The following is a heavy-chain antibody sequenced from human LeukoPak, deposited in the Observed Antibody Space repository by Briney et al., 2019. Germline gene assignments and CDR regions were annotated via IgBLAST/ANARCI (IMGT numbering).Heavy chain of an antibody. Sequence: PSETLSLTCAVSGGSISSGGYSWSWIRQPPGKGLAWIGYIYHSGSTYYNPSLKSRVTISVDRSKNQFSLKLSSVTAADTAVYYCAREYGGGSFDYWGQGTLVTVSS. CDR2: IYHSGST. V-gene: IGHV4-30-2*01. CDR3: AREYGGGSFDY. J-gene: IGHJ4*02. D-gene: IGHD1-26*01. CDR1: GGSISSGGYS.